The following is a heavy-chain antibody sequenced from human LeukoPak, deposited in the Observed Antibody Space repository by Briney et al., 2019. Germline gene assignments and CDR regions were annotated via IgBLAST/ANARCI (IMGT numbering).Heavy chain of an antibody. CDR3: ARHERGSLMLDY. D-gene: IGHD1-26*01. J-gene: IGHJ4*02. CDR1: GCSISSSSYY. Sequence: SETLSLTCTVSGCSISSSSYYWGWIRQPPGKGLEWIGSIYYSGSTYYNPSLKSRVTISVDTSKNQFSLKLSSVTATDTAVYYCARHERGSLMLDYWGQGTLVTVSS. V-gene: IGHV4-39*01. CDR2: IYYSGST.